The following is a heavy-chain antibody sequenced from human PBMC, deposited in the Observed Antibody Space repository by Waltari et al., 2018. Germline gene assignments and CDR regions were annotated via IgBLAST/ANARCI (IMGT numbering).Heavy chain of an antibody. CDR2: ISGSGGST. CDR3: AKDPSSSSASYFDY. CDR1: GFAFSSYA. J-gene: IGHJ4*02. Sequence: EVQLLESGGGLVQPGGSLRLSCAASGFAFSSYAMSWVRQAPGKGLEWVSAISGSGGSTYYADSVNGRFTISRDNSKNTQDLQMNSLRAEDTAVYYCAKDPSSSSASYFDYWGQGTLVTVSS. V-gene: IGHV3-23*01.